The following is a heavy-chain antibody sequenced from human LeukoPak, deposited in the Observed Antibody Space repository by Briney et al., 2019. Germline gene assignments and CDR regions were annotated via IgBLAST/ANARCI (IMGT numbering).Heavy chain of an antibody. V-gene: IGHV1-18*04. CDR1: GYTFTGYY. D-gene: IGHD6-13*01. CDR2: ISAYNGNT. J-gene: IGHJ3*02. Sequence: ASVKVSCKASGYTFTGYYMHWVRQAPGQGLEWMGWISAYNGNTNYAQKLQGRVTMTTDTSTSTAYMELRSLRSDDTAVYYCARSVGLDSSSWYGDAFDIWGQGTMVTVSS. CDR3: ARSVGLDSSSWYGDAFDI.